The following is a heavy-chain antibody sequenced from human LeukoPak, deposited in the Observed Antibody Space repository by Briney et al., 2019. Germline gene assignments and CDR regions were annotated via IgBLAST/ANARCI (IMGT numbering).Heavy chain of an antibody. CDR3: ARLGVHSSWYYFDY. J-gene: IGHJ4*02. V-gene: IGHV4-39*01. Sequence: SETLSLTCTVSGGSISSSYYYWGWIRQPPGKGLEWIGSIYYSGSTYYNPSLKSRVTISVDTSKNQFSLKLSSVTAADTAVYYCARLGVHSSWYYFDYWGQGTLVTVSS. CDR1: GGSISSSYYY. CDR2: IYYSGST. D-gene: IGHD6-13*01.